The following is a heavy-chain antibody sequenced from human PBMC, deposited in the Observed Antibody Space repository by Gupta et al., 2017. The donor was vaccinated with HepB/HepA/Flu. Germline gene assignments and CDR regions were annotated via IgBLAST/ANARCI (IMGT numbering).Heavy chain of an antibody. J-gene: IGHJ5*01. Sequence: QVQLVQSGAEVKKPGASVTISCKTSGYTFSTYHMHWVRQAPGQGLEWMGIIKISSGWTLYAQNFQGRVTMTRDTSTSTVYMELSGLRFXDXAMYYCXRELAESYDVGDSWGQGTLVTVSS. CDR2: IKISSGWT. D-gene: IGHD1-26*01. CDR3: XRELAESYDVGDS. CDR1: GYTFSTYH. V-gene: IGHV1-46*01.